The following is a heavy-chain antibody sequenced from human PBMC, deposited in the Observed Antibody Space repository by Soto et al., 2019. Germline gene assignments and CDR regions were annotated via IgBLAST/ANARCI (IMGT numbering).Heavy chain of an antibody. V-gene: IGHV3-43*01. D-gene: IGHD1-7*01. J-gene: IGHJ4*02. CDR3: AKETGTTSNFDY. Sequence: PGGSLRLCCAASGFTFDDYTMHWVRQAPGKGLEWVSLISWDGGSTYYADSVKGRFTISRDNSKNSLYLQMNSLRTEDTALYYCAKETGTTSNFDYWGQGTLVTVSS. CDR2: ISWDGGST. CDR1: GFTFDDYT.